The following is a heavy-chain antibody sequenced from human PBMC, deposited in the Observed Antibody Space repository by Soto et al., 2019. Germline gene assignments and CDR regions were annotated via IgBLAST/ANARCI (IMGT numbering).Heavy chain of an antibody. CDR2: ISAYNGIT. CDR3: ARSGGGYDT. Sequence: QVRLVQSGIEVKKPGASVKVSCKTSGYTFNTYALSWVRQAPGQGLEWMGWISAYNGITVYAQVFQGRVTMTTNTSTSTAYLEVTSLRSDDTAVYYCARSGGGYDTGGQGPLVTVSS. V-gene: IGHV1-18*01. D-gene: IGHD3-3*01. J-gene: IGHJ4*02. CDR1: GYTFNTYA.